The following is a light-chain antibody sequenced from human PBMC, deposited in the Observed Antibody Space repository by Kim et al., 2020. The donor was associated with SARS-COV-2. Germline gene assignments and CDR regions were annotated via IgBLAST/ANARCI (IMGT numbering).Light chain of an antibody. Sequence: PEKRVTSSGSGSGSRIGGNCVYRSDPPPGTTPKPLTLRNNQRPSGVPDGFSSAKSGTSAALAISGIRSEDEADYYCATWDDSHVVFGGGTQLTVL. CDR3: ATWDDSHVV. J-gene: IGLJ2*01. CDR1: GSRIGGNC. CDR2: RNN. V-gene: IGLV1-47*01.